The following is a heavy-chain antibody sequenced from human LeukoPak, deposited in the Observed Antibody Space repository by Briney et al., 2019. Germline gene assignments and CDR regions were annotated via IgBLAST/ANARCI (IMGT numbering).Heavy chain of an antibody. Sequence: GGSLRLSCAASGFTFTSYGISWVRQAPGQGLEWMGWISAYNGNTNYAQKLQGRVTITADESTSTAYMELSSLRSEDTAVYYCARDSPLGISHHPTYFDYWGQGTLVTVSS. CDR2: ISAYNGNT. CDR1: GFTFTSYG. CDR3: ARDSPLGISHHPTYFDY. J-gene: IGHJ4*02. V-gene: IGHV1-18*01.